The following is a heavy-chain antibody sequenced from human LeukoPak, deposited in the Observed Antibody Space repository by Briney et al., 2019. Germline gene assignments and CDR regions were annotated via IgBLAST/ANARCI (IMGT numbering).Heavy chain of an antibody. J-gene: IGHJ6*04. D-gene: IGHD2-2*01. CDR3: AGFCSSTSCYAHYYYYGMDV. V-gene: IGHV4-59*07. CDR1: GGSISSYY. CDR2: IYYSGST. Sequence: SDTPSLTCTVSGGSISSYYWSWIRQPPAKGLEWIGYIYYSGSTNYNPSLKSRVTISVDTSKNQFSLKLSSVTAADTAVYYCAGFCSSTSCYAHYYYYGMDVWGKGTTVTVSS.